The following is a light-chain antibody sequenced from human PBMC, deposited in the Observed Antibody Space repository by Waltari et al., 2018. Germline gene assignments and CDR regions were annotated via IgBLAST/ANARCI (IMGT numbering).Light chain of an antibody. CDR1: QSISSW. CDR3: QQLNNYPLS. CDR2: DVS. Sequence: DIQMTQSPSTLSASVGDRVTISCRVSQSISSWLAWYQQKPGKAPKLLIYDVSTLESGVPSRFSGSGSGTEFTLTISSLQPDDFATYYCQQLNNYPLSFGGGTKVEIK. V-gene: IGKV1-5*01. J-gene: IGKJ4*01.